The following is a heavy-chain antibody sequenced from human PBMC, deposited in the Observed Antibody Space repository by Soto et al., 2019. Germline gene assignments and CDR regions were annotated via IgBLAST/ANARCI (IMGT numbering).Heavy chain of an antibody. Sequence: SETLSLTCTVSGGSISSYYWSWIRQPPGKGLERIGYIYYSGSTNYNPSLKSRVTISVDTSKNQFSLKLSSVTAADTAVYYCARGYYDFWSGYFMDVWGQGTTVTVSS. J-gene: IGHJ6*02. D-gene: IGHD3-3*01. CDR3: ARGYYDFWSGYFMDV. V-gene: IGHV4-59*01. CDR1: GGSISSYY. CDR2: IYYSGST.